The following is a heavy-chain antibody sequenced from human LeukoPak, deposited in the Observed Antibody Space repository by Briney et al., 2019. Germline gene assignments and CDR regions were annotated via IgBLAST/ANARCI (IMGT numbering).Heavy chain of an antibody. CDR3: ARNNGMDV. CDR2: VNRDGSET. J-gene: IGHJ6*02. Sequence: GGSLRLSCAASGFALSSHWMTWVRQVPGRGPEWVANVNRDGSETYYLDSVKGRFTISKDNAKNSLYLQMNNLRAEDTALYHCARNNGMDVWGQGTTVIVSS. CDR1: GFALSSHW. V-gene: IGHV3-7*03.